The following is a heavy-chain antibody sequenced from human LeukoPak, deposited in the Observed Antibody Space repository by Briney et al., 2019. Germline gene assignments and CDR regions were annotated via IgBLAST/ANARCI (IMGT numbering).Heavy chain of an antibody. D-gene: IGHD3-10*01. CDR2: IRGSGGST. CDR1: GFTFNTYA. J-gene: IGHJ5*01. V-gene: IGHV3-23*01. Sequence: GGSLRLSCAASGFTFNTYAMSWVRQAPGKGLEWVSGIRGSGGSTYYADSVKGRFTISRDNSKNTLYLQMNSLRPDDTAVYYCARGGPLGDTNRFDFWGQGTSVTVSS. CDR3: ARGGPLGDTNRFDF.